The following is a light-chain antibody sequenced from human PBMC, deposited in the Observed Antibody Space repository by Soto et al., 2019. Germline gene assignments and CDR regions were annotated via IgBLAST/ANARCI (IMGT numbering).Light chain of an antibody. Sequence: DVVLTQSPDSLAVSLGERATINCKSSQSVLYSSNNMNYLAWYQQKAGQPPKLLIYWASTRDSGVPDRFGGSGSGTEFTLTISSLQAEDVAVYYCQQYYSTPWTFGQGTKVDIK. J-gene: IGKJ1*01. CDR2: WAS. CDR3: QQYYSTPWT. V-gene: IGKV4-1*01. CDR1: QSVLYSSNNMNY.